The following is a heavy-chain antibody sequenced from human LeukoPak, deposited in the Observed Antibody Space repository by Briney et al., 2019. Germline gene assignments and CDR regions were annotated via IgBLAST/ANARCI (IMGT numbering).Heavy chain of an antibody. J-gene: IGHJ4*02. Sequence: GGSLRLSCAVSGSSFRNYAMSWVRQAPGKGLEWVSAISDSGGSTYYADSVKGRFTISRDNSKNTLYLQMNSLRAEDTAVYYCATVAGTTGHWGQGTLVTVSS. CDR1: GSSFRNYA. D-gene: IGHD6-19*01. CDR3: ATVAGTTGH. CDR2: ISDSGGST. V-gene: IGHV3-23*01.